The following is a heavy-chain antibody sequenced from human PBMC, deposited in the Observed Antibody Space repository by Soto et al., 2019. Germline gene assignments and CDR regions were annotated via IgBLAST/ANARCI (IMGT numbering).Heavy chain of an antibody. V-gene: IGHV1-3*04. D-gene: IGHD3-9*01. CDR1: GYTFTSYA. CDR3: ARDILRYFDWSFDP. J-gene: IGHJ5*02. Sequence: ASVKVSCKASGYTFTSYAIHWVRQAPGQGLEWMGWINTANGNTKYSQKFQGRVTITRYTSASTAYMELSSLRSEDTAVYFCARDILRYFDWSFDPWGQGTLVTASS. CDR2: INTANGNT.